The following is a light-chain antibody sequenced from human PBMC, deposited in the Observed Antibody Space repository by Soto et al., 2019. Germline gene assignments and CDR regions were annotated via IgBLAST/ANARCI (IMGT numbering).Light chain of an antibody. Sequence: DIQLTQSPSFLSGSVGERVTITCRASQTISSWLAWYQQKPGKSPKLLIYKASTLKSGVPSRFSGSGSGTKFTLTISSLQPDDFATYYCQHYNSYSEAFGQGTKVDIK. V-gene: IGKV1-5*03. CDR3: QHYNSYSEA. CDR2: KAS. J-gene: IGKJ1*01. CDR1: QTISSW.